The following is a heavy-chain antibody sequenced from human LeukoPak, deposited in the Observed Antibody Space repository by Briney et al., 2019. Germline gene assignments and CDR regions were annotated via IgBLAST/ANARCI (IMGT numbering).Heavy chain of an antibody. V-gene: IGHV1-69*13. D-gene: IGHD3-9*01. CDR3: ARTIPNTNYDILTGSSYYYYYYMDV. J-gene: IGHJ6*03. CDR2: IIPIFGTA. Sequence: SVKVSCKASGGTFSSYAISWVRQAPGQGLEWMGGIIPIFGTANYAQKFQGRVTITADESTSTAYMELSSLRSEDTAVYYCARTIPNTNYDILTGSSYYYYYYMDVWGQGTMVTVSS. CDR1: GGTFSSYA.